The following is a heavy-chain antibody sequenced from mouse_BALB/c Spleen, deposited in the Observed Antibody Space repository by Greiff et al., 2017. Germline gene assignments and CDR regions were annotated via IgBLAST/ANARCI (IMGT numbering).Heavy chain of an antibody. D-gene: IGHD2-3*01. Sequence: EVKLMESGAELVKPGASVKLSCTASGFNIKDTYMHWVKQRPEQGLEWIGRIDPANGNTKYDPKFQGKATITADTSSNTAYLQLSSLTSEDTAVYYCARSDGYYAMDYWGQGTSVTVSS. CDR2: IDPANGNT. V-gene: IGHV14-3*02. CDR1: GFNIKDTY. CDR3: ARSDGYYAMDY. J-gene: IGHJ4*01.